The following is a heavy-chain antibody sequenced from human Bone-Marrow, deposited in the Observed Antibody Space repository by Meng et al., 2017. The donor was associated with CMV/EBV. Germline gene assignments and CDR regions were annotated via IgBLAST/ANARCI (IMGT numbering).Heavy chain of an antibody. CDR3: ARDHDY. J-gene: IGHJ4*02. Sequence: LSLTCAASGFTFSSYSMNWVRQAPGKGLEWVSYISSSSSTIYYADSVKGRFTISRDNAKNSLYLQMNSLRAEDTAVYYCARDHDYWGQGTLVTVSS. V-gene: IGHV3-48*04. CDR2: ISSSSSTI. CDR1: GFTFSSYS.